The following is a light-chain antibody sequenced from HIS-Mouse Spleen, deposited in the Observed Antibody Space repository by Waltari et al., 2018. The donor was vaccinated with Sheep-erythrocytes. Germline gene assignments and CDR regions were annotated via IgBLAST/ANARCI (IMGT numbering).Light chain of an antibody. J-gene: IGLJ1*01. V-gene: IGLV3-21*03. CDR3: QVWDSSSDHYV. Sequence: SYVLTQPPSVSVAPGKTARITCGGNNIGSKSVNWYQHKPGQAPVLVVYDDSDRPSGIPERFSGSNSGNTATLTISRVEAGDEADYYCQVWDSSSDHYVFGTGTKVTVL. CDR2: DDS. CDR1: NIGSKS.